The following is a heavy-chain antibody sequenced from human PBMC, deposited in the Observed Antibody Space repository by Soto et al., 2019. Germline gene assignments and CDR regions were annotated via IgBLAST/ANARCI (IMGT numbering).Heavy chain of an antibody. J-gene: IGHJ4*02. CDR2: INHGGST. Sequence: SETLSLTCTVYGGSFRDYYWTWIRQPPGKGLEWIGEINHGGSTNFSPSLKSRVTISVDTSKNQFSLKLSSVTAADTAIYYCARAGYYYDSRGTKRSLNVDHWGQGTLVTVS. D-gene: IGHD3-22*01. CDR1: GGSFRDYY. V-gene: IGHV4-34*01. CDR3: ARAGYYYDSRGTKRSLNVDH.